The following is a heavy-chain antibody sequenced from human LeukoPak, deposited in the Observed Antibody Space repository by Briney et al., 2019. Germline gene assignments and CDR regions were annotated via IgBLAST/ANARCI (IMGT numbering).Heavy chain of an antibody. J-gene: IGHJ3*02. Sequence: GGSLRLSCAASGFTFSEYTIHWVGQAPGKGLEWVAVMSNDGSIKKYANSVKGRFTISRDNSKNTLYLQMDSLRAEDTAVYYCAREFTIFGVVIQRYDAFDIWGQGTMVTVSS. CDR1: GFTFSEYT. V-gene: IGHV3-30-3*01. CDR3: AREFTIFGVVIQRYDAFDI. D-gene: IGHD3-3*01. CDR2: MSNDGSIK.